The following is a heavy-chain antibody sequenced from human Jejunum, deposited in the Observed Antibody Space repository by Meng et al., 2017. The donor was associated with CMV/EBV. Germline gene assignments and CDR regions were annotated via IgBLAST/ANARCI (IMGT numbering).Heavy chain of an antibody. V-gene: IGHV4-4*07. CDR1: AGYISGYY. D-gene: IGHD1-26*01. CDR2: IYTSGST. J-gene: IGHJ5*02. CDR3: ARESGSYYWFDP. Sequence: QVRLQELGPGLVKSSDTLSLTGFASAGYISGYYWSWIRQPAGKGLEWIGRIYTSGSTHYNPSLKSRLTMSVDLSNNQISLKLRSVTAADTAVYYCARESGSYYWFDPWGQGTLVTVSS.